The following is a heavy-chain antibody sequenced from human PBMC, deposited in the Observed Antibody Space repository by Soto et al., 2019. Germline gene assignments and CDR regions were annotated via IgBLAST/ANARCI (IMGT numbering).Heavy chain of an antibody. CDR3: ARSYSHGTYGMDV. J-gene: IGHJ6*02. D-gene: IGHD5-18*01. CDR1: GGSFTYT. Sequence: SVKVSCKASGGSFTYTLSWVRQAPGQGLEWMGGIIPIFGTAYYAQKSQGRGTITADESTKTAYMELSTLRSEDTAVYYCARSYSHGTYGMDVWGQGTTVTVYS. CDR2: IIPIFGTA. V-gene: IGHV1-69*13.